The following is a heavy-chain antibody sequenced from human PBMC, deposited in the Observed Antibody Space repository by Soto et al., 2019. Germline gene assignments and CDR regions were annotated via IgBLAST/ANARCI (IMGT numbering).Heavy chain of an antibody. Sequence: GGSLRLSCAASGLAFSRSAMHWVRQAPGKGLEWVSVIYSGGSTYYADSVKGRFTISRDNSKNTLYLQMNSLRAEDTAVYYCARARVVEMATIWDYWGQGTLVTVSS. J-gene: IGHJ4*02. V-gene: IGHV3-53*01. CDR2: IYSGGST. CDR3: ARARVVEMATIWDY. CDR1: GLAFSRSA. D-gene: IGHD5-12*01.